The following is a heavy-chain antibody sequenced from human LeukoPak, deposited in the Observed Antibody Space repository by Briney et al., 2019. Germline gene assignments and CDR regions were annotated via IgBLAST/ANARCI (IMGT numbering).Heavy chain of an antibody. CDR3: ARAPMGHQLLFDY. CDR1: GFTFSSYS. CDR2: ISSGSGYI. V-gene: IGHV3-21*01. D-gene: IGHD2-2*01. J-gene: IGHJ4*02. Sequence: GGSLRLSCAASGFTFSSYSMNWVRQALGKGLEWVSSISSGSGYIYYADSVKGRFTISRDNAKNSLYLQMNSLRAEDTAVYYCARAPMGHQLLFDYWGQGTLVTVSS.